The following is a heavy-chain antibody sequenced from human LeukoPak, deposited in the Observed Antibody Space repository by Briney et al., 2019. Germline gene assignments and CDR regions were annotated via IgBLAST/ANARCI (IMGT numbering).Heavy chain of an antibody. CDR2: ISAYNGNT. V-gene: IGHV1-18*01. CDR1: GYTFTSYG. Sequence: ASVKVSCKASGYTFTSYGISWVRQAPGQGLEWMGWISAYNGNTNYAQKPQGGVTMTTDTSTSTAYMELRSLRSDDTAVYYCARVFLDYYDSSGYYFDYWGQGTLVTVSS. D-gene: IGHD3-22*01. J-gene: IGHJ4*02. CDR3: ARVFLDYYDSSGYYFDY.